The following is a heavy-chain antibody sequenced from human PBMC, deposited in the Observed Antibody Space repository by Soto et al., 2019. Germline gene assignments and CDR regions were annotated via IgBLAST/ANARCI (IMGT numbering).Heavy chain of an antibody. V-gene: IGHV3-23*01. CDR1: GFIFSSYA. Sequence: GGSLRLSCAASGFIFSSYAMSWVRQAPGKGLEWVSAISGSGGSVYYAESVKGRFTMSRDNSKNTLYLQMNSLRADDTAVYYYVKEQTGVLDVWGRGTTVTVSS. CDR2: ISGSGGSV. J-gene: IGHJ6*02. CDR3: VKEQTGVLDV. D-gene: IGHD7-27*01.